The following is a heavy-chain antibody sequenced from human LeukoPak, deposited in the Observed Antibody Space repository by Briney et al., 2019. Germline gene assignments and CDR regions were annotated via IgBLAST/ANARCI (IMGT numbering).Heavy chain of an antibody. CDR2: INPSGGSG. Sequence: GASVKVSCKASGYTFINYHMHWVRQAPGQGLEWMGMINPSGGSGSYAQRFRGRLTVTTDMSTSTVNMELRSLGVQDTAVYYCARGGDSDYSSSSGFDNWGQGTLVTVSS. D-gene: IGHD6-6*01. J-gene: IGHJ4*02. CDR3: ARGGDSDYSSSSGFDN. CDR1: GYTFINYH. V-gene: IGHV1-46*01.